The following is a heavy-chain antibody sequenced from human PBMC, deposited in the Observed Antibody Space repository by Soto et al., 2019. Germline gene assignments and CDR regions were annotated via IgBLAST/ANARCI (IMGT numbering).Heavy chain of an antibody. Sequence: SETLSLTCTVSGGSISSGGYYWSWIRQHPGKGREWIGYIYYSGSTYYNPSLKSRVTILVDTSKNQFSLKLSSVTAADTAVSYCARVGLSAAYSNYVPSANGWFDPWGQGTLVTVSS. V-gene: IGHV4-31*03. D-gene: IGHD4-4*01. CDR1: GGSISSGGYY. CDR3: ARVGLSAAYSNYVPSANGWFDP. J-gene: IGHJ5*02. CDR2: IYYSGST.